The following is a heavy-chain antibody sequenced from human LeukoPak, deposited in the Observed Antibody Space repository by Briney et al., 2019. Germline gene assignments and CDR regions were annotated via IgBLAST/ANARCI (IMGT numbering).Heavy chain of an antibody. CDR3: ARDRFAYSSSWYLGRGNWFDP. V-gene: IGHV4-39*07. J-gene: IGHJ5*02. CDR2: IYYHENT. D-gene: IGHD6-13*01. Sequence: SETLSLTCTVSGGSISSRSDYWGWIRQAPGKGLEWIGSIYYHENTYYNSSLKSRVTISVDTSKNQFSLKLSSVTAADTAVYYCARDRFAYSSSWYLGRGNWFDPWGQGTLVTVSS. CDR1: GGSISSRSDY.